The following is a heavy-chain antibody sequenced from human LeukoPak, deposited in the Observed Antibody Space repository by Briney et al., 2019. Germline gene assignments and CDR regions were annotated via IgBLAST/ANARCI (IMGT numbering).Heavy chain of an antibody. J-gene: IGHJ5*01. CDR3: ARGKRRFDS. V-gene: IGHV3-11*01. CDR2: ISGRSFSI. Sequence: GGFLSLSCAASGFAFNESYMTWIRQAPGKGLEWVGYISGRSFSIYYADSVQGRFTISRDNPTNSLFLHMSSLRADDTAVYFCARGKRRFDSWGQGTLVTASS. CDR1: GFAFNESY.